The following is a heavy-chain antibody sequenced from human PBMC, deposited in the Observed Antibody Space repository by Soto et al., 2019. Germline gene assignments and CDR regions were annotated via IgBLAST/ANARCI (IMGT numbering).Heavy chain of an antibody. CDR1: GGSIRSGGYY. V-gene: IGHV4-31*03. CDR2: IYYSGST. Sequence: PSETLSLTCTVSGGSIRSGGYYRSWIRQHPGKGLEWIGYIYYSGSTYYNPSLKSRVTISVDTSKNQFSLKLSSVTAADTAVYYCARGRYSGYETFDYWGQGTLVTVSS. J-gene: IGHJ4*02. CDR3: ARGRYSGYETFDY. D-gene: IGHD5-12*01.